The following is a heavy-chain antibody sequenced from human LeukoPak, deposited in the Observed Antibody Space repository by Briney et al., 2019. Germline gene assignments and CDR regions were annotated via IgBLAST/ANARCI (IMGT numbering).Heavy chain of an antibody. V-gene: IGHV1-2*02. CDR1: GYTFTGYY. J-gene: IGHJ4*02. CDR2: INPDSGGT. CDR3: ARVLFYSSGNKSNRVDY. Sequence: ASVKVSCKASGYTFTGYYIHWERQAPGQGLEWMGWINPDSGGTNYAQKFQGRVTMTRDTSIRTAYMELSRLRSDDTAVYYCARVLFYSSGNKSNRVDYWGQGTLVTVSS. D-gene: IGHD6-19*01.